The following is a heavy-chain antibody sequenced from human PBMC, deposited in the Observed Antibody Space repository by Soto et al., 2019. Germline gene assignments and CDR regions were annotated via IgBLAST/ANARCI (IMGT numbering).Heavy chain of an antibody. V-gene: IGHV4-30-4*08. D-gene: IGHD3-10*01. Sequence: SETLSLTCTVSGGSISSGDYYWSWIRQPPGKGLEWIGYIYYSGSTYYNPSLKSRVTISVDTSKNQFSLKLSSVTAADTAVFYFARVITMARGVVPIWWFDPWGQGTLVTVSS. CDR2: IYYSGST. CDR1: GGSISSGDYY. J-gene: IGHJ5*02. CDR3: ARVITMARGVVPIWWFDP.